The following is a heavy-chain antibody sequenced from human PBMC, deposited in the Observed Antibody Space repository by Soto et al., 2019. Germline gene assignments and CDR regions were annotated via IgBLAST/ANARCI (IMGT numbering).Heavy chain of an antibody. V-gene: IGHV3-30-3*01. Sequence: QVQLVESGGGMVQPGRSLRLSCAASGFTFSSYAMHWVRQAPGKGLEWVAVISYDGSNKYYADSVKGRFTISRDNSKNTLYLQMNSLRAEDTAVYYCAREPFVTAMVGYWGQGTLVTVSS. CDR1: GFTFSSYA. CDR3: AREPFVTAMVGY. D-gene: IGHD5-18*01. CDR2: ISYDGSNK. J-gene: IGHJ4*02.